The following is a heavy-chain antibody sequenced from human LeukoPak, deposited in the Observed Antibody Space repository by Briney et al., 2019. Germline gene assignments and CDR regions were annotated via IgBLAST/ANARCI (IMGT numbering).Heavy chain of an antibody. CDR3: ARVSYYYDSSGYYLDAFDI. J-gene: IGHJ3*02. CDR1: GSTFDDYG. CDR2: INWNGGST. Sequence: GGSLRLSCAASGSTFDDYGMSWVRQAPGKGLEWVSGINWNGGSTGYADSVKGRFTISRDNAKNSLYLQMNSLRAEDTALYYCARVSYYYDSSGYYLDAFDIWGQGTMVTVSS. V-gene: IGHV3-20*04. D-gene: IGHD3-22*01.